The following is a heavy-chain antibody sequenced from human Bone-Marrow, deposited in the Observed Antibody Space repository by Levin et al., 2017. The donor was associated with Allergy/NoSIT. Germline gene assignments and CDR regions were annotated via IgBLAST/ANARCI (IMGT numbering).Heavy chain of an antibody. CDR2: IYSGGST. V-gene: IGHV3-53*01. D-gene: IGHD3-22*01. CDR1: GFTVSSNY. J-gene: IGHJ2*01. CDR3: ARDRPRLYYYDSSGYDL. Sequence: GESLKISCAASGFTVSSNYMSWVRQAPGKGLEWVSVIYSGGSTYYADSVKGRFTISRDNSKNTLYLQMNSLRAEDTAVYYCARDRPRLYYYDSSGYDLWGRGTLVTVSS.